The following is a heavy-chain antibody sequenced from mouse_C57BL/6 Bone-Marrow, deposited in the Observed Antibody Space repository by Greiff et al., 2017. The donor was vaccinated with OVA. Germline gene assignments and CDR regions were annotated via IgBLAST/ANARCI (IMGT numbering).Heavy chain of an antibody. V-gene: IGHV1-12*01. CDR3: ARYDEAWFAY. Sequence: LQQSGAELVRPGASVKMSCKASGYTFTSYYMHWVKQTPRQGLEWIGAIYPGNGDTSYNQKFKGKATLTVDKSSSTAYMQLSSLTSEDSAVYFCARYDEAWFAYWGQGTLVTVSA. D-gene: IGHD2-12*01. CDR2: IYPGNGDT. J-gene: IGHJ3*01. CDR1: GYTFTSYY.